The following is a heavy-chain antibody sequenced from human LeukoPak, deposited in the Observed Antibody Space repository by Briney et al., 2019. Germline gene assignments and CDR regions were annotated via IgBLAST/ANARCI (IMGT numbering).Heavy chain of an antibody. D-gene: IGHD4-17*01. J-gene: IGHJ4*02. CDR1: GYTFTSYG. Sequence: GASVKVSCKASGYTFTSYGISWVRQAPGQGLEWMGWISAYNGNTNYAQKFQGRVTMTTDASTSTVYMELRSLRSDDTAIYYCARDWWYGDYSIGDNWGQGTLVTVSS. CDR2: ISAYNGNT. V-gene: IGHV1-18*01. CDR3: ARDWWYGDYSIGDN.